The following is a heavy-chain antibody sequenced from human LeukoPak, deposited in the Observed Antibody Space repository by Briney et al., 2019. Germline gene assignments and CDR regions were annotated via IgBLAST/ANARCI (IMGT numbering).Heavy chain of an antibody. J-gene: IGHJ4*02. Sequence: GESLKISCKGSGYRFTSYWIGWVRQMPGKGLEWMGIIYPGDSDTRYSPSFQGQVTISADKSISTAYLQWSSLKASDTAMYYCARGFPGDSSGYLFDYWGQGTLVTVSS. CDR2: IYPGDSDT. V-gene: IGHV5-51*01. CDR3: ARGFPGDSSGYLFDY. CDR1: GYRFTSYW. D-gene: IGHD3-22*01.